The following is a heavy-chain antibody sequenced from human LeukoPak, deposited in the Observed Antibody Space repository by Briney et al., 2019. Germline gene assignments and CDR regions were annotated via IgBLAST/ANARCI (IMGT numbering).Heavy chain of an antibody. CDR1: GGSISSYY. CDR2: TYYSGST. Sequence: SETLSLTCTVSGGSISSYYWSWIRQPAGKGLEWIGYTYYSGSTNYNPSLKSRVTISVDTSKNQFSLKLSSVTAADTAVYYCAMEGPRLGYYFDYWGQGTLVTVSS. J-gene: IGHJ4*02. V-gene: IGHV4-59*01. CDR3: AMEGPRLGYYFDY. D-gene: IGHD3-16*01.